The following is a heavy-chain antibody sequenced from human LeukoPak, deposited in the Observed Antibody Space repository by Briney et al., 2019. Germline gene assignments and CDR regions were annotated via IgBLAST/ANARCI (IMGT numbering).Heavy chain of an antibody. D-gene: IGHD1-26*01. CDR3: AKGGRSGSFDY. CDR1: GFIFSSYA. J-gene: IGHJ4*02. CDR2: VGGTGTGT. V-gene: IGHV3-23*01. Sequence: GSLRLSCAASGFIFSSYAMTWVRQAPGKGLEWVSTVGGTGTGTYYADSVKGRFTISRDNSKNTLYLQMNNLRGDDTAVYYCAKGGRSGSFDYWGQETLVTVSS.